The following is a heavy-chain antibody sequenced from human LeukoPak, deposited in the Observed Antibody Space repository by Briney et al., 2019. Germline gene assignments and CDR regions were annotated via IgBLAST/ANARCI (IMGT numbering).Heavy chain of an antibody. CDR2: IRYDGSNK. J-gene: IGHJ6*03. V-gene: IGHV3-30*02. D-gene: IGHD2-2*01. CDR1: GFTFSSHG. Sequence: GGSLRLSCAASGFTFSSHGMHWVRQAPGKGLEWVAFIRYDGSNKYYADSVKGRFTISRDNSKNTLYLQMNSLRAEDTAVYYCAKDLIVVVPAAIRIFEEYYYYYMDVWGKGTTVTVSS. CDR3: AKDLIVVVPAAIRIFEEYYYYYMDV.